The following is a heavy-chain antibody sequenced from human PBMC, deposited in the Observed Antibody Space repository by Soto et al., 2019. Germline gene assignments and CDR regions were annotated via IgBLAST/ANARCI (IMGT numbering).Heavy chain of an antibody. CDR3: ARVYDFWSGLDLDDAFDI. Sequence: ASVKVSCKASGYTFTGYVISWGRQAPGQGLEWMGWISAYNGNTNYAQKFQGRVTMTRDTSTSTVYMELSSLRSEDTAVYYCARVYDFWSGLDLDDAFDIWGQGTMVTVSS. D-gene: IGHD3-3*01. CDR1: GYTFTGYV. CDR2: ISAYNGNT. J-gene: IGHJ3*02. V-gene: IGHV1-18*01.